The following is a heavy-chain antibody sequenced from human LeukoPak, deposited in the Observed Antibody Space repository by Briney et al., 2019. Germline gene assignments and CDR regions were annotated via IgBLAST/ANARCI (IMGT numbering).Heavy chain of an antibody. Sequence: GGSLRLSCAASGFTFSSYSMNWVRQAPGKGLEWVSSISSSSSYIYYADSVKGRFTISRDNTKNSLYLQMNSLRAEDTAVYYCARDVRLVGYCSGGSCSPGYYYYGMDVWGQGTTVTVSS. CDR2: ISSSSSYI. CDR1: GFTFSSYS. V-gene: IGHV3-21*01. CDR3: ARDVRLVGYCSGGSCSPGYYYYGMDV. D-gene: IGHD2-15*01. J-gene: IGHJ6*02.